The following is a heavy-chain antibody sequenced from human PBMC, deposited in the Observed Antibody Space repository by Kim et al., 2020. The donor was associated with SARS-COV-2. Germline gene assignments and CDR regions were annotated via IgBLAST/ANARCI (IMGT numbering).Heavy chain of an antibody. D-gene: IGHD3-3*01. J-gene: IGHJ4*02. CDR1: GYTFTDYY. V-gene: IGHV1-2*02. CDR3: ARSAHFWSGHYLDF. CDR2: INPYSGDR. Sequence: ASVKVSCKASGYTFTDYYIHWVRQAPGQGLEWMGWINPYSGDRNYAQKFQGRVTMTRDTSISTPYVELSSLRSDDTAVYYCARSAHFWSGHYLDFWGQGT.